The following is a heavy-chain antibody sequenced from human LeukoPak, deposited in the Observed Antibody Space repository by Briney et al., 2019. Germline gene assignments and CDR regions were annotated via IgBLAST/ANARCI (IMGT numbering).Heavy chain of an antibody. V-gene: IGHV3-23*01. Sequence: GGSLRLSCAASGFTFSSYAMTWVRQAPGKGLEWVSGISGSGGRIYYADSLKGRFTISRDNSNNTLCLQMNSLRAEDTAVYYCAKASRVSVEYYFDYWGQGTLVTVSS. J-gene: IGHJ4*02. CDR1: GFTFSSYA. CDR2: ISGSGGRI. D-gene: IGHD5/OR15-5a*01. CDR3: AKASRVSVEYYFDY.